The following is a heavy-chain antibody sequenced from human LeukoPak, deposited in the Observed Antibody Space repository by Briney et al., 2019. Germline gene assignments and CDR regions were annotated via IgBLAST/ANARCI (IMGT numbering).Heavy chain of an antibody. V-gene: IGHV4-39*01. CDR2: IYYSGST. D-gene: IGHD6-19*01. CDR1: GGSISSSSYY. CDR3: ARLAGYSSGWYRLDY. Sequence: PSETLSLTCTVPGGSISSSSYYWGWIRQPPGKGLEWIGSIYYSGSTYYNPSLKSRVTLSVDTSKNQFSLKLSSVTAADTAVYSCARLAGYSSGWYRLDYWGQGTLVTVSS. J-gene: IGHJ4*02.